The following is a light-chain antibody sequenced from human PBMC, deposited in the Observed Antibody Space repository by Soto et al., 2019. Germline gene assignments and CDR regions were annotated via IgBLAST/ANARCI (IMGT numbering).Light chain of an antibody. CDR1: NSNIGSNT. J-gene: IGLJ3*02. V-gene: IGLV1-44*01. CDR2: NND. CDR3: AAWDGSLNGWV. Sequence: QPVLTQAPSASGTPGQRVTISCSGSNSNIGSNTVSWYQQVPGTAPKVLIYNNDQRPSGVPDRLSGSKSGTSASLAIGGLQSEDEADYYCAAWDGSLNGWVFGGGTKVTVL.